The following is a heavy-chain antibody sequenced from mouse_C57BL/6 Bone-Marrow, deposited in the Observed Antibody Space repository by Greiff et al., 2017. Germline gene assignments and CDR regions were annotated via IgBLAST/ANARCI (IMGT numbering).Heavy chain of an antibody. D-gene: IGHD1-1*01. V-gene: IGHV1-58*01. J-gene: IGHJ3*01. CDR2: IYIGNGNT. CDR1: GYTFTSYG. Sequence: EVQLQQSGAELVRPGSSVKMSCKTSGYTFTSYGINWVKQRPGQGLEWIGYIYIGNGNTEYNDKFKGKATLTSDTSPSTAYMQLSSLTSEDSAIYFCAPYYGSSYWGQGTLVTVSA. CDR3: APYYGSSY.